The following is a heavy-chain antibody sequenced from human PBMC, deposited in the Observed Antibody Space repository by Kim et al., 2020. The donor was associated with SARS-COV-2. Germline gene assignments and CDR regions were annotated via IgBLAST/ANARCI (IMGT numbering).Heavy chain of an antibody. Sequence: SENLSLTCAVSGGSISSSNWWSWVRQPPGKGLEWIGEIYHSGSTNYNPSLKSRVTISVDKSKNQFSLKLSSVTAADTAVYYCARGPLAVAGNFDYWGQGTLVTVSS. CDR1: GGSISSSNW. D-gene: IGHD6-19*01. J-gene: IGHJ4*02. CDR2: IYHSGST. CDR3: ARGPLAVAGNFDY. V-gene: IGHV4-4*02.